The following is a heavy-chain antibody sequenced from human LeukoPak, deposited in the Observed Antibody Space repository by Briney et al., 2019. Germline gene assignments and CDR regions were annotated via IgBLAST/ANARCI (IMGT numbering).Heavy chain of an antibody. J-gene: IGHJ6*02. D-gene: IGHD4-11*01. V-gene: IGHV4-34*01. CDR2: IHHSGST. CDR3: ARDLQRSLQVLKTYYYFYDGMDV. Sequence: SQTLSLTCAVYGGSFSGYYWSWIRQPPGKGLEWIGEIHHSGSTNYNPSLKSRVTISVDTSKNQFSLKLSSVTAADTAVYYCARDLQRSLQVLKTYYYFYDGMDVGGQGTTVTVSS. CDR1: GGSFSGYY.